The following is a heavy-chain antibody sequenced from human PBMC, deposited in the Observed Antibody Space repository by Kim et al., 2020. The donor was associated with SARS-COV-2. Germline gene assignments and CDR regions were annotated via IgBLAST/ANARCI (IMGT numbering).Heavy chain of an antibody. D-gene: IGHD4-17*01. Sequence: SETLSLTCAVYGGSFSGYYWSWIRQPPGKGLEWIGEVNHSGSINYNPSLMSRLTISVDTSKKQFSLKLTSVTAADTAVYYCSRGSPHNYGDYGVLFDPWGQGTLVTVSS. CDR1: GGSFSGYY. CDR2: VNHSGSI. CDR3: SRGSPHNYGDYGVLFDP. V-gene: IGHV4-34*01. J-gene: IGHJ5*02.